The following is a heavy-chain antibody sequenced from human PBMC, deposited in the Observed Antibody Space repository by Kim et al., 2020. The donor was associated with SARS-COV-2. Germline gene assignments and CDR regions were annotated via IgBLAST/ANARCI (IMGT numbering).Heavy chain of an antibody. V-gene: IGHV3-23*01. Sequence: ESGKGRFTNSRDNSKNTLYLQMNSLRAEDTAVYYCAKSPLTWASAFDSWGQGTLVTVSS. J-gene: IGHJ4*02. D-gene: IGHD6-19*01. CDR3: AKSPLTWASAFDS.